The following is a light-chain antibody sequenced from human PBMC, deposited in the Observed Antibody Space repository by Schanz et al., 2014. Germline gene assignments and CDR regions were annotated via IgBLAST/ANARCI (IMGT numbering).Light chain of an antibody. CDR2: DAS. J-gene: IGKJ3*01. CDR1: QSVHINY. Sequence: EIVLTQSPGTLSLSPGERATLSCRASQSVHINYLAWHQQKPGQAPRLLIYDASNRATGIPARFSGSGSGTDFTLTISRLEPEDFAVYYCQQYGSSRTFGHGTTVDIK. V-gene: IGKV3-20*01. CDR3: QQYGSSRT.